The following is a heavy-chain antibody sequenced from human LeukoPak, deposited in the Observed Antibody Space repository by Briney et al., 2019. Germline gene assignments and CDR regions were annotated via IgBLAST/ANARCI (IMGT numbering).Heavy chain of an antibody. CDR1: GFIFDDYG. CDR3: ARGVIVVADTPFDY. J-gene: IGHJ4*02. V-gene: IGHV3-20*04. D-gene: IGHD3-22*01. CDR2: INWNGGST. Sequence: GGSLRLSCAASGFIFDDYGMSWVRQAPGEGLEWVSGINWNGGSTGYADSVKGRFTISRDNAKNSLYLQMNSLRAEDTALYYCARGVIVVADTPFDYWGQGTLVTVSS.